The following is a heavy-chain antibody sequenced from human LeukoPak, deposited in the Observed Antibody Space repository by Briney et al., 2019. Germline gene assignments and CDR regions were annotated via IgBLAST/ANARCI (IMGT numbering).Heavy chain of an antibody. D-gene: IGHD6-13*01. CDR2: ISSSSSYI. V-gene: IGHV3-21*01. Sequence: GGSLRLSCAASGFTFSSYSMNWVRQAPGKGLEWVSSISSSSSYIYYADSVEGRFTISRDNAKNSLYLQMNSLRAEDTAVYYCARDRSTQQLEFDPWGQGTLVTVSS. CDR1: GFTFSSYS. J-gene: IGHJ5*02. CDR3: ARDRSTQQLEFDP.